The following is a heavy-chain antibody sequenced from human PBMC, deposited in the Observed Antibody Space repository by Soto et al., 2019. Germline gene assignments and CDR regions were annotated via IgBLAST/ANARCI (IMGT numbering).Heavy chain of an antibody. CDR1: GDSVSIYSGA. V-gene: IGHV6-1*01. CDR2: TYYRSKWYY. Sequence: PSQTLSLTCVISGDSVSIYSGAWNWIRQSPSRGLEWLGRTYYRSKWYYEYAESVKSRIIISVDTSKNQFSLQLNSVTAADTAMYYCARARQYYDCEFDPWGQGTLVTVSS. D-gene: IGHD3-22*01. J-gene: IGHJ5*02. CDR3: ARARQYYDCEFDP.